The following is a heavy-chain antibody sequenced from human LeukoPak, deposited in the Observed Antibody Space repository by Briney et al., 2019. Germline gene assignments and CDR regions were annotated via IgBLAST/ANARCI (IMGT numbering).Heavy chain of an antibody. CDR1: GGSISTYY. V-gene: IGHV4-59*01. CDR2: IDYSAST. Sequence: SETLSLTCTVSGGSISTYYWSWIRQPPGKGLEWIGYIDYSASTNYNPSLKSRVTMSIDTSKHQFSLKLSSVTAADTAVYYCARVGSYCFDYWGQGTLVTVSS. CDR3: ARVGSYCFDY. D-gene: IGHD3-10*01. J-gene: IGHJ4*02.